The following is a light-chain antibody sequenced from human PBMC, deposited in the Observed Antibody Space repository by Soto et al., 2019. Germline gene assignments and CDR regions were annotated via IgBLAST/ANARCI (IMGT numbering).Light chain of an antibody. Sequence: IVMTQYPANLSLSPGERATLSCGASQSVSDNLAWYQQKPGQAPMLLISGASTSATGIPARFSGSGSGTEFTLTIXXLXSEDCAVYYCQQYDNWPPWTFGQGNKVDIK. CDR1: QSVSDN. V-gene: IGKV3-15*01. J-gene: IGKJ1*01. CDR3: QQYDNWPPWT. CDR2: GAS.